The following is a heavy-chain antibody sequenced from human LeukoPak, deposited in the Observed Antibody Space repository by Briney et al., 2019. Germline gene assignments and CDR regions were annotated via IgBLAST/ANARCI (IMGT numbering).Heavy chain of an antibody. CDR1: GGSFRSYC. V-gene: IGHV4-59*01. D-gene: IGHD2-15*01. CDR2: IYYTGST. CDR3: ARGIGSFYYFDY. Sequence: SETLSLTCTVSGGSFRSYCWSWIRQSPGKVLEWIGYIYYTGSTNYSPSLKSRVTISLDTSKNQFSLKVSSVTAADTAVYYCARGIGSFYYFDYWGQGARVTVPS. J-gene: IGHJ4*02.